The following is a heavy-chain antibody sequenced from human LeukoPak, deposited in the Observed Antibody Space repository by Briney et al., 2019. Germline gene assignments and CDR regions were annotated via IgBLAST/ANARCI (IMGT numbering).Heavy chain of an antibody. J-gene: IGHJ6*03. D-gene: IGHD2-2*01. V-gene: IGHV1-18*01. CDR3: ARDLPLAGSTYYYYYMDV. Sequence: ASVKVSCKASGYTFTSYGISWVRQAPGQGLEWMGWISAYNGNTNYAQKLQGRVTMTTDTSTSTAYMELRSLRSDDTAVYYCARDLPLAGSTYYYYYMDVWGKGTTVTVSS. CDR1: GYTFTSYG. CDR2: ISAYNGNT.